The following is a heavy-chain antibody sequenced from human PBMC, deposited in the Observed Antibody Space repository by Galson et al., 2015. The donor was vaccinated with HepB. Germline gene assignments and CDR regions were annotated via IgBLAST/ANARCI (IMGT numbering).Heavy chain of an antibody. D-gene: IGHD6-13*01. CDR1: GFTFSTYW. Sequence: SLRLSCAASGFTFSTYWMHWVRQAPGKGLVWVSGISRDGSRATYADSVKGRFTISRDNAKNTLYLQMNSLRAEDTAVYYCARARTAVAGFDYWGQGNLVTVS. V-gene: IGHV3-74*03. J-gene: IGHJ4*02. CDR3: ARARTAVAGFDY. CDR2: ISRDGSRA.